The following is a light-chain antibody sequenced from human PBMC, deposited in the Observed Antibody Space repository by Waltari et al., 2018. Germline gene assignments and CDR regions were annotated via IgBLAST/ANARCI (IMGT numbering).Light chain of an antibody. CDR2: RND. CDR3: AAWDDSLSGHVV. Sequence: QSVLTQPPSASGTPGQRVTISCSGSVSNIGSSYVYWYYQQLPGTAPKLLIYRNDQRPSAVPDRFSGSKSGTSASLAISGLRSEDEGDYYCAAWDDSLSGHVVFGGGTKLTVL. V-gene: IGLV1-47*01. J-gene: IGLJ2*01. CDR1: VSNIGSSY.